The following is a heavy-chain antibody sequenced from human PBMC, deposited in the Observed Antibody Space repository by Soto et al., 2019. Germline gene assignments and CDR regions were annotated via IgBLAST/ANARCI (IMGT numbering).Heavy chain of an antibody. CDR3: ARQDRIVATINAFDI. CDR2: IYPGDSDT. V-gene: IGHV5-51*01. D-gene: IGHD5-12*01. CDR1: GYSFTSYW. Sequence: GESLKISCKGSGYSFTSYWIGWVRQMPGKGLEWMGIIYPGDSDTRYSPSFQGQVTISADKSISTAYLQWSSLKASDTAMYYCARQDRIVATINAFDIWGQGTMVTVSS. J-gene: IGHJ3*02.